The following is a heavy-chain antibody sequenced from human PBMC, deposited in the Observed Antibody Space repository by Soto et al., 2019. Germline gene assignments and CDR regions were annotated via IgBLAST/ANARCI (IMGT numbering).Heavy chain of an antibody. CDR2: IYYSGST. J-gene: IGHJ3*02. CDR3: AREGKWLVHASAFDI. CDR1: GGSISSYY. V-gene: IGHV4-59*01. Sequence: PSETLSLTCTVSGGSISSYYWSWIRQPPGKGLEWIGYIYYSGSTNYNPSLKSRVTMSVDTSKNQFSLKLSSVTAADTAVYYCAREGKWLVHASAFDIWGQGTMVTVSS. D-gene: IGHD6-19*01.